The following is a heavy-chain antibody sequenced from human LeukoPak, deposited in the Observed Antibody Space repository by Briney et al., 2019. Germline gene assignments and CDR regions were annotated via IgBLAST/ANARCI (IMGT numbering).Heavy chain of an antibody. D-gene: IGHD5-24*01. CDR1: GDSFSGDY. J-gene: IGHJ5*02. V-gene: IGHV4-34*01. CDR3: ARGRWLQYET. CDR2: INQSGST. Sequence: NSSETLSLTCGVYGDSFSGDYWSWIRQPPGKGLEWIGEINQSGSTNYIPSLKRRVTISVDTSKNQFSLKLISVTAADTAVYYCARGRWLQYETWGQGTLVTVSS.